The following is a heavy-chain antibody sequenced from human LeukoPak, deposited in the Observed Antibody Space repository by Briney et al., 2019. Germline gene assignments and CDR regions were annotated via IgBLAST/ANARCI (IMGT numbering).Heavy chain of an antibody. Sequence: GGSLRLSCAASGFTFSSYAMSWVRQAPGKGLEWVSAISGSGGSTYHADSVKGRFTISRDNSKNTLYLQMNSLRAEDTAVYYCAKDSAGYPTSPIDYWGQGTLVTVSS. CDR1: GFTFSSYA. V-gene: IGHV3-23*01. D-gene: IGHD2-15*01. CDR3: AKDSAGYPTSPIDY. J-gene: IGHJ4*02. CDR2: ISGSGGST.